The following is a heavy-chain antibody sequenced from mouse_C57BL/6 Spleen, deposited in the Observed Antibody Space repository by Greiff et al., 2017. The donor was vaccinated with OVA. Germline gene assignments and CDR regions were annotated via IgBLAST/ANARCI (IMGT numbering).Heavy chain of an antibody. CDR3: AREGDLLWLRQGFDY. CDR1: GFTFSDYG. CDR2: ISSGSSTI. J-gene: IGHJ2*01. D-gene: IGHD2-2*01. V-gene: IGHV5-17*01. Sequence: EVKLVESGGGLVKPGGSLKLSCAASGFTFSDYGMHWVRQAPEKGLEWVAYISSGSSTIYYADTVKGRFTISRDNAKNTLFLQMTSLRSEDTAMYYGAREGDLLWLRQGFDYWGQGTTLTVSS.